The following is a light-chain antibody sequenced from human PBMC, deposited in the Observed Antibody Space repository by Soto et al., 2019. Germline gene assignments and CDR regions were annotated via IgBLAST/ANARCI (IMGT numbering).Light chain of an antibody. CDR2: DNV. CDR1: NSNVGSNP. J-gene: IGLJ3*02. CDR3: AAWDDSLTAWV. Sequence: QSVLTQPPSASGTHGQRVTISCSTSNSNVGSNPVNWYQQLPGMSPKLTIYDNVERPSGVPDRFSGSRSGTAASLAISGLQTEDEADYYCAAWDDSLTAWVIGGGTKVTVL. V-gene: IGLV1-44*01.